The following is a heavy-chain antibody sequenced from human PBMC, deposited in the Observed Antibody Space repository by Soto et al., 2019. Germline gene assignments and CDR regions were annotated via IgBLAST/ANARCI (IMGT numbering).Heavy chain of an antibody. Sequence: GALRLSWVASGFTFSRYWMHWVRQAPGKGLVWVSRINVYGSSTSYADSVKGRFTISRDNAKNTVYLQMNSLRVEDTAVYYCARGLDGSTWDYCLDCWGQGTLVTVAS. D-gene: IGHD6-13*01. V-gene: IGHV3-74*01. CDR3: ARGLDGSTWDYCLDC. J-gene: IGHJ4*02. CDR1: GFTFSRYW. CDR2: INVYGSST.